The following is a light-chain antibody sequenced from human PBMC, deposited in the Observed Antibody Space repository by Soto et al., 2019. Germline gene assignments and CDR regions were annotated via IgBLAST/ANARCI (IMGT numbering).Light chain of an antibody. J-gene: IGKJ4*01. CDR3: QQYNNWPFFT. CDR2: GAS. CDR1: QSVSSN. V-gene: IGKV3-15*01. Sequence: EIVMTQSPATLSVSPGERATLSCRASQSVSSNLAWYQQKPGQAPRLLIYGASTRATGIPARFSGSGSGTEFALTISSLQSEDFAFYYCQQYNNWPFFTFGGGTKVDIK.